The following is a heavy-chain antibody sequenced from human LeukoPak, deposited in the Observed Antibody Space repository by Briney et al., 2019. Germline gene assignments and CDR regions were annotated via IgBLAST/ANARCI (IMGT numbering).Heavy chain of an antibody. CDR3: ARDPGWRGSSSSYFDY. D-gene: IGHD6-6*01. Sequence: GASVKVSCKASGYTFTSYGISWVRQAPGQGLEWMGWISAYNGNTNYAQKLQGRVTMTTDTSTSTAYMELRSLRSDDTAVYYRARDPGWRGSSSSYFDYWGQGTLVTVSS. V-gene: IGHV1-18*01. J-gene: IGHJ4*02. CDR2: ISAYNGNT. CDR1: GYTFTSYG.